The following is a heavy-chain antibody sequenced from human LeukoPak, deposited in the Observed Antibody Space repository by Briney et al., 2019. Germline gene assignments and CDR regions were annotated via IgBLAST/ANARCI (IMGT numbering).Heavy chain of an antibody. CDR3: ATLDYKYDSSGFQFDP. CDR2: INHSGST. J-gene: IGHJ5*02. V-gene: IGHV4-34*01. CDR1: GGSFSGYY. Sequence: SETLSLTCAVYGGSFSGYYWSWIRQPPGKGLEWIGEINHSGSTNYNPSLMSRVTISVDTTKNQFSLKLSSVTAADTAVYYCATLDYKYDSSGFQFDPWGQGTLVSVSS. D-gene: IGHD3-22*01.